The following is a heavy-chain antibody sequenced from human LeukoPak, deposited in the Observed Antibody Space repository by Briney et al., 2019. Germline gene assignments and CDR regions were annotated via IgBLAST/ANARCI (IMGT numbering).Heavy chain of an antibody. Sequence: GGSLRLSCAASGFTFSSYSMNWVRQAPGKGLEWVSYISSSSSTIYYADSVKGRFTISRDNAKNSLYLQMNSLRAEDTAAYYCARGVGATDYWGQGTLVTVSS. CDR3: ARGVGATDY. CDR2: ISSSSSTI. V-gene: IGHV3-48*01. J-gene: IGHJ4*02. CDR1: GFTFSSYS. D-gene: IGHD1-26*01.